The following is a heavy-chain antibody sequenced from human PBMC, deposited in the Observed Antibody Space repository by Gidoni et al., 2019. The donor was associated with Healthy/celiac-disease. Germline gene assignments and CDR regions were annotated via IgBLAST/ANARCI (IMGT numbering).Heavy chain of an antibody. Sequence: QVQLQESGPGLVKPSETLSLTCTVSGGSISSYYWSWIRQPPGKGLEWIGYIYYSGSTNYNPSLKSRVTISVDTSKNQFSLKLSSVTAADTAVYYCARGPSSGWYYFDYWGQGTLVTVSS. CDR3: ARGPSSGWYYFDY. J-gene: IGHJ4*02. CDR2: IYYSGST. D-gene: IGHD6-19*01. V-gene: IGHV4-59*01. CDR1: GGSISSYY.